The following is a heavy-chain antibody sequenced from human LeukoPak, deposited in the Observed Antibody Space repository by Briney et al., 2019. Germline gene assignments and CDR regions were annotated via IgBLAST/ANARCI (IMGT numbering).Heavy chain of an antibody. CDR3: ARLSSGSNPPFDY. V-gene: IGHV4-59*08. CDR1: GGSINNYY. Sequence: PSETLSLTCTVSGGSINNYYWSWVRQTPGKGLECIGYIYYTGSTNYNPSLKSRITMSVDTSTNQFSLKLSSVTAAGTAVYYCARLSSGSNPPFDYWGQGTLVTVSS. D-gene: IGHD3-22*01. J-gene: IGHJ4*02. CDR2: IYYTGST.